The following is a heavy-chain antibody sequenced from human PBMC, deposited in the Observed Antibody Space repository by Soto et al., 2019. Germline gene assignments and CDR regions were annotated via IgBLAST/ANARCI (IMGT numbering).Heavy chain of an antibody. J-gene: IGHJ6*02. CDR2: INHSGST. D-gene: IGHD1-7*01. V-gene: IGHV4-34*01. CDR3: ATLRPITGTNFYYYYYRMDA. Sequence: LSLTCAGYGGSFSGYYWSWIRQPPGKGLEWIGEINHSGSTNYNPSLKSRVTISVDTSKNQFSLKLSSVTAADTAVYYCATLRPITGTNFYYYYYRMDASGQGPTVTVSS. CDR1: GGSFSGYY.